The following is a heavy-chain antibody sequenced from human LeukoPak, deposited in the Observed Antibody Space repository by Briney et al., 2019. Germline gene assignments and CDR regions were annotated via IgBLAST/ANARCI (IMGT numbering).Heavy chain of an antibody. CDR1: GYTFTGYY. J-gene: IGHJ4*02. CDR2: TIPIFGTA. Sequence: SVKVSCKASGYTFTGYYMHWVRQAPGQGLEWMGGTIPIFGTAHYAQKFQGRVTITADESTSTAYMELSSLKSEDTTVYYCARDRAWSTIETLQLDYWGQGTLVTVSS. V-gene: IGHV1-69*13. D-gene: IGHD5/OR15-5a*01. CDR3: ARDRAWSTIETLQLDY.